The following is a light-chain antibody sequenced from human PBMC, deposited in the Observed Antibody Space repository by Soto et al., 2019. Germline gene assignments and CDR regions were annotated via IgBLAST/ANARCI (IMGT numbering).Light chain of an antibody. V-gene: IGKV1-27*01. CDR1: QGINNY. CDR3: QKYSSVPV. CDR2: AAS. J-gene: IGKJ3*01. Sequence: DIPMTQSPSSLSASVGDRVTITCRASQGINNYVAWYQQKPGKPPKLLIYAASTLQSGVPSRFSGSGSGTDFTLSINSLQPEDVATYSCQKYSSVPVFGPGTKEHIK.